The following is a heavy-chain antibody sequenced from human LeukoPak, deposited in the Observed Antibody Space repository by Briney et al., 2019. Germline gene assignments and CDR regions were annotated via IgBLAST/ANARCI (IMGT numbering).Heavy chain of an antibody. CDR3: ARLGDWNDRSGYFDY. V-gene: IGHV4-39*01. J-gene: IGHJ4*02. Sequence: ETLSLTCTVSGGSISSSSYYWGWIRQPPGKGLEWIGSIYYSGSTYYNPSLKSRVTISVDTSKNQFSLKLSSVTAADTAVYYCARLGDWNDRSGYFDYWGQGTLVTVSS. CDR1: GGSISSSSYY. D-gene: IGHD1-1*01. CDR2: IYYSGST.